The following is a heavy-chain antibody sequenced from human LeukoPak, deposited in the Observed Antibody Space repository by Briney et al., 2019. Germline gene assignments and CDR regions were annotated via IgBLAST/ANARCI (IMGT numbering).Heavy chain of an antibody. J-gene: IGHJ5*02. Sequence: PSQTLSLTCTVSGGSISSGSYYWSWIRQPAGKGLEWIGRIYTSGSTNYNPSLKSRVTMSVDTSKNQFSLKLSSVTAADTAVYYCARAQYCSSTSCSGNWFDPWGQGTLVTVSS. CDR1: GGSISSGSYY. CDR2: IYTSGST. D-gene: IGHD2-2*01. CDR3: ARAQYCSSTSCSGNWFDP. V-gene: IGHV4-61*02.